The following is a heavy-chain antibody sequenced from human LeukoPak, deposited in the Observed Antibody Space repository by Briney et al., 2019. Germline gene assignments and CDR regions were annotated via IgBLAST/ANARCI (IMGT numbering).Heavy chain of an antibody. Sequence: PGGSLRLSCVVSGFTVSSNYMRWVRQAPGKGLEWVSVIYSGGSTHYADSVKGRFTISRDNSKNTLYLQMNSLRAEDTAVYYCARDRLHYDSLTGYPADWGQGTLVTVSS. J-gene: IGHJ4*02. CDR3: ARDRLHYDSLTGYPAD. D-gene: IGHD3-9*01. CDR2: IYSGGST. V-gene: IGHV3-66*01. CDR1: GFTVSSNY.